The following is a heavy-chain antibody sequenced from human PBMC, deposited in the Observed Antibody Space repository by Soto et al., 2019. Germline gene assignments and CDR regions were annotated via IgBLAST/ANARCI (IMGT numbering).Heavy chain of an antibody. V-gene: IGHV3-48*01. CDR3: AGAQFFYDASGYYNLDY. J-gene: IGHJ4*01. D-gene: IGHD3-22*01. CDR1: GFTFSSYA. Sequence: PGGSLRLSCAASGFTFSSYAMSWVRQAPGKGLEWVSYIGSSGITIYYADSVKGRFTISRDNAKKSLYLQMNSLTAEDTAVYYCAGAQFFYDASGYYNLDYWGHGTLVTVSS. CDR2: IGSSGITI.